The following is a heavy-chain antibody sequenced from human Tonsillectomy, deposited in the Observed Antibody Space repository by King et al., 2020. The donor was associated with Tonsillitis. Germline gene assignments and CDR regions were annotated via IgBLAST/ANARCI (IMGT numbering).Heavy chain of an antibody. CDR2: MYSGGGST. V-gene: IGHV3-23*03. J-gene: IGHJ4*02. CDR1: GFTFSSYA. Sequence: EVQLVESGGGLAQPGGSLRLSCVTSGFTFSSYAISWVRQAPGKGLEWVAVMYSGGGSTYSAESVKGRFTISRDNSKNTQYLQMNSLRVDDTAVYYCAKHKSQELVTAYDYWGQGTLVTVSS. D-gene: IGHD6-6*01. CDR3: AKHKSQELVTAYDY.